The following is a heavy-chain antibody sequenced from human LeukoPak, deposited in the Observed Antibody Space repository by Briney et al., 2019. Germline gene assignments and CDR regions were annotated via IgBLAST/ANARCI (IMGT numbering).Heavy chain of an antibody. CDR2: IYYNGST. CDR1: GGSISSYY. J-gene: IGHJ4*02. V-gene: IGHV4-59*01. D-gene: IGHD4-17*01. Sequence: SETLSLTCTVSGGSISSYYWSWIRQPPGKGLEWIGYIYYNGSTNYNPSLKSRVTISVDTSKNQFSLKLSSVTAADTAVYYCARGLPGDYDGFYFDYWGQGTLVTVSS. CDR3: ARGLPGDYDGFYFDY.